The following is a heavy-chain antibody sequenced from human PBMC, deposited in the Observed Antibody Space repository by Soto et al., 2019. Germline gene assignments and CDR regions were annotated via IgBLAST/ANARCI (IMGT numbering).Heavy chain of an antibody. D-gene: IGHD2-15*01. CDR2: VYYSGSS. Sequence: SETLSLTCTVSGDSISGGTSFWIWLRQPPGKGLEWIANVYYSGSSYYNPSLKSRVTISVDTSKNQFSLKLSSVPAADSAVYYCARGSGLPGGGLHPSSFDDWGQGTLVTVSS. J-gene: IGHJ4*02. CDR3: ARGSGLPGGGLHPSSFDD. CDR1: GDSISGGTSF. V-gene: IGHV4-39*07.